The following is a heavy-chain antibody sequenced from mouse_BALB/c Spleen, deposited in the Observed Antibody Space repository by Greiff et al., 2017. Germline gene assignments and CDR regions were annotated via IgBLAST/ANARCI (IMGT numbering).Heavy chain of an antibody. CDR3: ARYRYDSAMDY. CDR2: ISYSGST. J-gene: IGHJ4*01. CDR1: GYSITSDYA. Sequence: EVQLVESGPGLVKPSQSLSLTCTVTGYSITSDYAWNWIRQFPGNKLEWMGYISYSGSTSYNPSLKSRISITRDTSKNQFFLQLNSVTTEDTATYYCARYRYDSAMDYWGQGTSVTVSS. V-gene: IGHV3-2*02. D-gene: IGHD2-14*01.